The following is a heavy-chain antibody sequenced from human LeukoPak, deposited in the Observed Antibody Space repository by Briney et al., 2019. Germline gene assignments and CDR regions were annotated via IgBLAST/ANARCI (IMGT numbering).Heavy chain of an antibody. CDR2: IYHSGST. CDR3: ARSSYSTSQHGFDI. V-gene: IGHV4-30-2*01. CDR1: GGSISSGGYY. Sequence: SETLSLTCTVSGGSISSGGYYWSWIRQPPGKGLEWIGYIYHSGSTYYNPSLKSRVTISVDRSKNQFSLKLSSVTAADTAVYYCARSSYSTSQHGFDIWGQGTMVTVSS. J-gene: IGHJ3*02. D-gene: IGHD6-13*01.